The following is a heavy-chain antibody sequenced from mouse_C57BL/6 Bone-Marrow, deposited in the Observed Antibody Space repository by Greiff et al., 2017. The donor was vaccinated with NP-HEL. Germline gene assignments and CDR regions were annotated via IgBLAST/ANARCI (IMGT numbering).Heavy chain of an antibody. J-gene: IGHJ4*01. CDR3: ARSAGSSGDYYAMDY. CDR2: IHPNSGST. CDR1: GYTFTSYW. Sequence: QVQLQQSGAELVKPGASVKLSCKASGYTFTSYWMHWVKQRPGQGLEWIGMIHPNSGSTNYNEKFKSKATLTVDKSSSTAYMQLSSLTSEDSAVYYCARSAGSSGDYYAMDYWGQGTSVTVSS. V-gene: IGHV1-64*01. D-gene: IGHD1-1*01.